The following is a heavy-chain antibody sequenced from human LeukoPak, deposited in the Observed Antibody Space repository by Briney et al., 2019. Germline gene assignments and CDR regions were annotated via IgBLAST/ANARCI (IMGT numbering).Heavy chain of an antibody. J-gene: IGHJ4*02. CDR2: IYYSGST. Sequence: SETLSLTCTVSGGSISRGSYYSGWIRQPPGKGLEWIGSIYYSGSTYYNPSLKSRVTISVDTSKNQFSLKLSSVTAADTAVYYCARLRYYYDSSGPEYWGQGTLVTVSS. CDR3: ARLRYYYDSSGPEY. V-gene: IGHV4-39*01. CDR1: GGSISRGSYY. D-gene: IGHD3-22*01.